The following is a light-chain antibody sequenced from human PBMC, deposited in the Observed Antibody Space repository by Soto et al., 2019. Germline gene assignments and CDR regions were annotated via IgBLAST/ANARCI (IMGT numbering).Light chain of an antibody. Sequence: EIVLTQSPGTLSLSPGERATLSCRASQSVSSIYLAWYQQKPGQAPRLLMYGASNRATGIPDRFSGSGSGTDFTLTISRLEPEDFAVYYCQQYGSSPTFGQGTRLEIK. CDR3: QQYGSSPT. J-gene: IGKJ5*01. V-gene: IGKV3-20*01. CDR2: GAS. CDR1: QSVSSIY.